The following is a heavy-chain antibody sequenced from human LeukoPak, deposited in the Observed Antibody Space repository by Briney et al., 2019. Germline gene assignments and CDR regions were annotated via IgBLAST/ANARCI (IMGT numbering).Heavy chain of an antibody. CDR3: ARTRYYYDSSGYYHFDY. J-gene: IGHJ4*02. V-gene: IGHV1-69*13. D-gene: IGHD3-22*01. CDR1: GGTFSSYA. Sequence: ASVKVSCEASGGTFSSYAISWVRQAPGQGLEWMGGIIPIFGTANYAQKFQGRVTITADESTSTAYMELSSLRSEDTAVYYCARTRYYYDSSGYYHFDYWGQGTLVTVSS. CDR2: IIPIFGTA.